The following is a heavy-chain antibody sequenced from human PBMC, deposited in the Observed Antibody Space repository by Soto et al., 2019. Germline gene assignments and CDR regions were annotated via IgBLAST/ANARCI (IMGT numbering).Heavy chain of an antibody. Sequence: PSETLSLTCTVSGGSISSYYWSWIRQPPGKGLEWIGYIYYSGSTNYNPSLKSRVTISVDTSKNQFSLKLSSVTAADTAVYYCAKLDSSSWYIDYWGQGTLVTVSS. CDR1: GGSISSYY. CDR2: IYYSGST. D-gene: IGHD6-13*01. CDR3: AKLDSSSWYIDY. V-gene: IGHV4-59*01. J-gene: IGHJ4*02.